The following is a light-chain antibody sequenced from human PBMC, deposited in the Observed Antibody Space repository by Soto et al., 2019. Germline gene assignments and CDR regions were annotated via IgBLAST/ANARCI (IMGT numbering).Light chain of an antibody. CDR2: EVS. CDR1: SDDVGGYNY. CDR3: CSHAGDNTYV. V-gene: IGLV2-8*01. Sequence: QSALTQPPSASGSLGQSVTISCTGTSDDVGGYNYVSWYQQHPGKAPKIMINEVSKRPSGVPDRFSGSKSGNTASLTVSGLQAEDEAAYYCCSHAGDNTYVFGTGTKLTVL. J-gene: IGLJ1*01.